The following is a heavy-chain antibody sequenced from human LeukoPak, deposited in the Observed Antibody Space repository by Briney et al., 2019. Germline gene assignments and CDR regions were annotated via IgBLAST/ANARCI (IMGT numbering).Heavy chain of an antibody. CDR3: ARYGLTAALDF. CDR2: IKPDGSEK. Sequence: PGGSLRLSCAASGFTFSSSWMGWVRQAPGKGLEWVANIKPDGSEKFHVDSVKGRFTISRDNSKSSLSLQMNSLRAEDTAVYHCARYGLTAALDFWGQGTLVTVSS. CDR1: GFTFSSSW. V-gene: IGHV3-7*01. J-gene: IGHJ4*02. D-gene: IGHD2-21*02.